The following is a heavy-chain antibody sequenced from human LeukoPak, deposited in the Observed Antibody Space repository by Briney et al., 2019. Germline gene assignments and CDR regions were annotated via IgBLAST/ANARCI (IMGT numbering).Heavy chain of an antibody. V-gene: IGHV3-23*01. D-gene: IGHD4-17*01. CDR1: GFTFSTYA. CDR2: ITHTGADT. Sequence: GGSLRLSCAASGFTFSTYAMSWVRQAPGKGLVWVSTITHTGADTYYADSVKGRFTISRDTSKNTLYLQISSLRVEDTAVYYCIVFGDSNHWGQGTLVTVSS. CDR3: IVFGDSNH. J-gene: IGHJ5*02.